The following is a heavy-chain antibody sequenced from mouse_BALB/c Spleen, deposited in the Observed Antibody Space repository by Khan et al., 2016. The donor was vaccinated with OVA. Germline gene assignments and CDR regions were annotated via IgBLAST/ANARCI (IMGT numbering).Heavy chain of an antibody. J-gene: IGHJ3*01. D-gene: IGHD1-1*01. CDR3: ARGNYYGSSSFAY. CDR2: ISCYNGST. CDR1: GHSFTGYY. Sequence: LVKTGASVKISCKASGHSFTGYYMHWVEQSHGKSLEWIGYISCYNGSTTYNQKFKGKATFTVDTSSSTVYIQFNSLTSDDSAGYDCARGNYYGSSSFAYLGQGTLVTVSA. V-gene: IGHV1S34*01.